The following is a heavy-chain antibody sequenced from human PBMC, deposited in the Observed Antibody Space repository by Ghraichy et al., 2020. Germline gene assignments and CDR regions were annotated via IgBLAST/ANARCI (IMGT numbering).Heavy chain of an antibody. Sequence: GGSLRLSCAASGFTFSSYNMNWVRQAPGKGLEWVSSISGSSTYIYYADSVKGRFTISRDNAENSVYLQMNSLRAEDTAVYYCASDVMATLDYGDFAYWGQGTLVTVSS. D-gene: IGHD4-17*01. CDR1: GFTFSSYN. CDR2: ISGSSTYI. CDR3: ASDVMATLDYGDFAY. J-gene: IGHJ4*02. V-gene: IGHV3-21*01.